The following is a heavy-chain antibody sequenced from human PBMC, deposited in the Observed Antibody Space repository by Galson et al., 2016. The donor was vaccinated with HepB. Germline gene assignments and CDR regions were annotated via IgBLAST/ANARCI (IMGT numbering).Heavy chain of an antibody. CDR1: GGIFSSYA. D-gene: IGHD5-12*01. CDR3: ARDLGYSDELGDS. J-gene: IGHJ4*02. Sequence: SVKVSCKASGGIFSSYAISWVRQAPGQGLEWMGGIIPSFVTPTYAQKFQGRVTITADESTSTVSMELSSLKSEDTAVYYCARDLGYSDELGDSWGQGTLVTVSS. CDR2: IIPSFVTP. V-gene: IGHV1-69*13.